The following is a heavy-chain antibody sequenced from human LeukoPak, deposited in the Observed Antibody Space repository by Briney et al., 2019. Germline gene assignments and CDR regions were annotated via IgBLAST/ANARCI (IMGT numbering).Heavy chain of an antibody. CDR2: ISYDGSNK. CDR1: GFTFSSYA. D-gene: IGHD3-16*01. J-gene: IGHJ4*02. CDR3: ARVRMGDDFNPFDY. Sequence: PGGSLRLSCAASGFTFSSYAMHWVRQAPGKGLEWVAVISYDGSNKYYADSVKGRFTISRDNSKNTLYLQMNSLRAEDTAVYYCARVRMGDDFNPFDYWGQGTLVTVSS. V-gene: IGHV3-30*01.